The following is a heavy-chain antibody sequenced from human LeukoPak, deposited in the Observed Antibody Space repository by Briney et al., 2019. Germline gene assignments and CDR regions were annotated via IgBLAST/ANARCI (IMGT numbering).Heavy chain of an antibody. V-gene: IGHV3-48*04. Sequence: GGSLRLSCAASGFTFSSCSMNWVRQAPGKGLEWVSYISSSSSTIYYADSVKGRFTISRDNAKNSLYLQMNSLRAEDTAVYYCARGTVAALTNWFDPWGQGTLVTVSS. D-gene: IGHD6-19*01. CDR2: ISSSSSTI. CDR3: ARGTVAALTNWFDP. CDR1: GFTFSSCS. J-gene: IGHJ5*02.